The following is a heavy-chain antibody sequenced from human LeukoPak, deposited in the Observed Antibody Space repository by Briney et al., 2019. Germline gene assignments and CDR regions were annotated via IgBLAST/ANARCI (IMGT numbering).Heavy chain of an antibody. CDR2: INHSGST. CDR3: ARNRYYYGSGSYGVSNWFDP. CDR1: GGSFSGYY. Sequence: SETLSLTCAVYGGSFSGYYWSWIRQPPGKGLEWIGEINHSGSTNYNPSLKSRVTISVDTSKNQFSLKLSSVTAADTAVYYCARNRYYYGSGSYGVSNWFDPWGQGTLVTVSS. D-gene: IGHD3-10*01. J-gene: IGHJ5*02. V-gene: IGHV4-34*01.